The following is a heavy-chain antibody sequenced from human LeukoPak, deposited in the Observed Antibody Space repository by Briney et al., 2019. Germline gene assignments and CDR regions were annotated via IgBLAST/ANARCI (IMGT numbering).Heavy chain of an antibody. CDR3: ARGGYSYGPSFDY. CDR1: GFSFSSCG. D-gene: IGHD5-18*01. Sequence: GGSLRLSCAASGFSFSSCGMTWVRQAPGKGLEWVSAISGSGGSTYYADSVKGRFTISRDNSKNTLYLQMNSLRAEDTAVYYCARGGYSYGPSFDYWGQGTLVTVSS. V-gene: IGHV3-23*01. J-gene: IGHJ4*02. CDR2: ISGSGGST.